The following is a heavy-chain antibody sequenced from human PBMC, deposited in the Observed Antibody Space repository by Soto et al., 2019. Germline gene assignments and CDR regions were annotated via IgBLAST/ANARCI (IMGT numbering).Heavy chain of an antibody. CDR2: INHSGST. J-gene: IGHJ6*02. CDR1: GGSFSGYY. V-gene: IGHV4-34*01. Sequence: PSETLSLTCAVYGGSFSGYYWSWIRQPPGKGLEWIGEINHSGSTNYNPSLKSRVTISVDTSKNQFSLKLSSVTAADTAVYYCASSQGSHGSYYSYYCYYYGMDVWGQGTTVTVSS. D-gene: IGHD1-26*01. CDR3: ASSQGSHGSYYSYYCYYYGMDV.